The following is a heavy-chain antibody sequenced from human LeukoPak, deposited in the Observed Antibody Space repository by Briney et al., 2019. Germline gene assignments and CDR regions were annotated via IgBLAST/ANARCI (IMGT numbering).Heavy chain of an antibody. CDR3: AKEGAELRFSSDPFDS. J-gene: IGHJ4*02. Sequence: PGGSLRLSCAASGFTFNDYSMHSVRQAPGKGLEWVSCISWNSGSIVYADSVKGRFTISRDNAKNSLYLQMNSLRAEDTALYYCAKEGAELRFSSDPFDSWGQGTLVTVSS. V-gene: IGHV3-9*01. CDR1: GFTFNDYS. CDR2: ISWNSGSI. D-gene: IGHD3-3*01.